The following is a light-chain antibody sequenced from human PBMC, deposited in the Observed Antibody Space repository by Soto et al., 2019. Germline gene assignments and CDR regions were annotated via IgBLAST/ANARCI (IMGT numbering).Light chain of an antibody. CDR3: QQYNYWPPWT. V-gene: IGKV3-15*01. CDR1: QSVSGN. CDR2: GAS. Sequence: EIVMTQSPATLSVSPGERATLSCRASQSVSGNLAWYQQKPGQTPRLLIYGASTRATGIPARFSGSGSGTDFTLTISSLQSEDFAVYYCQQYNYWPPWTFGQGTKVEVK. J-gene: IGKJ1*01.